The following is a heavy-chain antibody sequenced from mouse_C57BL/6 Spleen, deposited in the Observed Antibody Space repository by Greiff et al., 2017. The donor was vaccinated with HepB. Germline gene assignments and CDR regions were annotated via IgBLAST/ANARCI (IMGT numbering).Heavy chain of an antibody. J-gene: IGHJ3*01. Sequence: EVQLQQSGPELVKPGASVKISCKASGYTFTDYYMNWVKQSHGKSLEWIGDINPNNGGTSYNQKFKSKATLTVDKSSSTAYIELRSLTSEDSAGYYGARRDGGFAYWGQGTLVTVSA. V-gene: IGHV1-26*01. CDR2: INPNNGGT. D-gene: IGHD3-3*01. CDR1: GYTFTDYY. CDR3: ARRDGGFAY.